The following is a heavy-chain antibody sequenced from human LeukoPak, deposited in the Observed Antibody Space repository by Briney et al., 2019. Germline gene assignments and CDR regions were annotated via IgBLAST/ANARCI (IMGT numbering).Heavy chain of an antibody. CDR3: ASRGPYYYDSSGYSDY. J-gene: IGHJ4*02. V-gene: IGHV3-11*04. D-gene: IGHD3-22*01. Sequence: SVKGRFTISRDNAKNSLYLQMNSLRAEDTAVYYCASRGPYYYDSSGYSDYWGQGTLVTVSS.